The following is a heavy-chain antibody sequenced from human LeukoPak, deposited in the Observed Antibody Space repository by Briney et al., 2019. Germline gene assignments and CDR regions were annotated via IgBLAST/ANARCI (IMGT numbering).Heavy chain of an antibody. J-gene: IGHJ4*02. CDR3: ASISPVTTNIIDY. CDR2: IHPNSGGT. V-gene: IGHV1-2*06. CDR1: GYAFTGYY. D-gene: IGHD4-17*01. Sequence: ASVKVSCKASGYAFTGYYMHWVRQAPGQGLEWMGRIHPNSGGTNYAQKFQGRVTMTRDTSISTAYMELSRLRSDDTAVYYCASISPVTTNIIDYWGQGTLVTVSS.